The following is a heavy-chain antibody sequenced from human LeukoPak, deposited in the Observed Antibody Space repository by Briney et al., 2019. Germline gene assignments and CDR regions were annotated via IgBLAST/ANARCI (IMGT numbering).Heavy chain of an antibody. D-gene: IGHD2-8*01. CDR2: ITTYNGNR. CDR3: ARDCSNGVCFPRDY. V-gene: IGHV1-18*01. Sequence: ASVKVSCKPSGYTLSDYGVRWVRQAPGQGLEWVGWITTYNGNRKYAEKFQGRVTMTTDTSTSTYYMEMRSLRSDDTAIYYCARDCSNGVCFPRDYWGQGTQITVST. J-gene: IGHJ4*02. CDR1: GYTLSDYG.